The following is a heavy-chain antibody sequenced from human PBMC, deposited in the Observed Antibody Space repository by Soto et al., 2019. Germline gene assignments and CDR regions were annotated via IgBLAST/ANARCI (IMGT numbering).Heavy chain of an antibody. V-gene: IGHV4-59*01. J-gene: IGHJ6*02. CDR2: IYYSGST. D-gene: IGHD6-25*01. CDR3: ARGVSDGSYYYYGMDV. Sequence: KPSETLSLTCTVSGGSISSYYYSWIRQPPGKGLEWMGYIYYSGSTNYNPSLKSRVTISVDTSKNQFSLKLSSVTAADTAVYYCARGVSDGSYYYYGMDVWGQGTTVTVSS. CDR1: GGSISSYY.